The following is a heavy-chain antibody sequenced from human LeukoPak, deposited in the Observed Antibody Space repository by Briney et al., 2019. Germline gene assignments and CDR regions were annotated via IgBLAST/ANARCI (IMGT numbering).Heavy chain of an antibody. Sequence: ASVKVSCKASGCTFSSYAISWVRLAPGHGLEWMGRIIPILNIANYAQEFQGRVTIVADESTSTAYMELSSLRSEDKAVYYCARDNPPFCNGGTCYSYWGQGTLVTVSS. V-gene: IGHV1-69*04. J-gene: IGHJ4*02. D-gene: IGHD2-15*01. CDR2: IIPILNIA. CDR3: ARDNPPFCNGGTCYSY. CDR1: GCTFSSYA.